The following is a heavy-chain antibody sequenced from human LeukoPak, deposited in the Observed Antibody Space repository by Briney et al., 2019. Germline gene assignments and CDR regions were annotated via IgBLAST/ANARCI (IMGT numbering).Heavy chain of an antibody. CDR2: INPNSGGT. J-gene: IGHJ4*02. CDR3: ARDRRDGYLFDY. CDR1: GYTFTGYY. Sequence: ASVKVSCKASGYTFTGYYMHWVRQAPGQGLAWMGWINPNSGGTNYAQKFQGRVTMTRDTSISTAYMELSRLRSDDTAVYYCARDRRDGYLFDYWGQGTLVTVSS. V-gene: IGHV1-2*02. D-gene: IGHD5-24*01.